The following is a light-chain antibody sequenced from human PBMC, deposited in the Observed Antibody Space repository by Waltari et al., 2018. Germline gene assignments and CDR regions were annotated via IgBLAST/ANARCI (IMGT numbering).Light chain of an antibody. Sequence: EVVMTQHPATLSVSAGGRATLSCRAIQSVLTHLAWYQQKPGQAPSLLIFESSTRATSIPARFIGSGSVTEFTLTISSLQSEDFAVYYFQQYNDWWTFGQGTKVQIK. J-gene: IGKJ1*01. CDR3: QQYNDWWT. V-gene: IGKV3-15*01. CDR2: ESS. CDR1: QSVLTH.